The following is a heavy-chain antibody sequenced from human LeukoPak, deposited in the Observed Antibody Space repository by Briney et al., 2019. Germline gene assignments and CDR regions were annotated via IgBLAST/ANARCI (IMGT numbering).Heavy chain of an antibody. CDR3: ARGGSSGCHGHCPFDY. CDR2: IYSGGGT. D-gene: IGHD6-19*01. Sequence: GGSLRLSCAVSGFTVSNNFMSWVRQAPGKGLECVSVIYSGGGTHYPDSVKGRFTISRDHSKNTLFLQMNSLRVEDTAVYYCARGGSSGCHGHCPFDYWGQGTLVTVSS. J-gene: IGHJ4*02. CDR1: GFTVSNNF. V-gene: IGHV3-53*01.